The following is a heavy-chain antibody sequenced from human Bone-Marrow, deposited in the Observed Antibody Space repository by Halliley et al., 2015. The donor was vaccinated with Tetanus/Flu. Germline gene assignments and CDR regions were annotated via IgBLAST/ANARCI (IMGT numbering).Heavy chain of an antibody. CDR3: ARGSLGHFYGSSTFDM. CDR1: GASFSDYF. V-gene: IGHV4-34*01. Sequence: TLSLTCTVYGASFSDYFWNWIRQPPGKGLEWIGEINHSGGTNYNPSLMSRVTISIDTSKNQFSVKLKSVAAADTAVHYCARGSLGHFYGSSTFDMWGQGTLVTVSS. D-gene: IGHD3-10*01. J-gene: IGHJ3*02. CDR2: INHSGGT.